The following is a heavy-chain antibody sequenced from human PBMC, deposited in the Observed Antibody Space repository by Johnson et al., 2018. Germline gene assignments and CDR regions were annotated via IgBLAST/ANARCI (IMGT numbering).Heavy chain of an antibody. CDR2: ISRTTSAI. V-gene: IGHV3-21*02. CDR3: ARDLDYGGNWDHYYYDAMDV. Sequence: GQPAESGGGLVKPGGSLSTSCAASEFTFSSHSMNCVRQAPGQGLEWGSSISRTTSAIDYGDSVEGRFTISRDNGNISLFLQRNSLRAEDTAVNYCARDLDYGGNWDHYYYDAMDVWGQGTTVTVSS. CDR1: EFTFSSHS. D-gene: IGHD4-23*01. J-gene: IGHJ6*02.